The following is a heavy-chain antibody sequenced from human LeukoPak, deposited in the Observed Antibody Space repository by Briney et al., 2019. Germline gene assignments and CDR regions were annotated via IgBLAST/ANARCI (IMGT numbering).Heavy chain of an antibody. J-gene: IGHJ4*02. CDR3: ARIGGYSYGALDY. V-gene: IGHV4-39*01. D-gene: IGHD5-18*01. CDR1: GGSISSSSYY. Sequence: PSETLSLTCTVSGGSISSSSYYWGWIRQPPGKGLGWIGSIYYSGSTYYNPSLKSRVTISVDKSKNQFSLKLSSVTAADTAVYYCARIGGYSYGALDYWGQGTLVNVSS. CDR2: IYYSGST.